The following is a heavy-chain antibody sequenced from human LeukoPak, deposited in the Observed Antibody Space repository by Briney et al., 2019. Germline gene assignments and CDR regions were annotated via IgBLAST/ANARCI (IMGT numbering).Heavy chain of an antibody. D-gene: IGHD3-22*01. J-gene: IGHJ4*02. CDR1: GFTFSSSG. V-gene: IGHV3-23*01. CDR3: AKRGVVIRVILVGFHKEAYYFDS. Sequence: PGGSLRLSCAASGFTFSSSGMSSVRQAPGRGMGWDAGISDGGGRKNYADSVKGRFTISRDNPKNTLYLQMNSLRAEDTAVYFCAKRGVVIRVILVGFHKEAYYFDSWGQGALVTVSS. CDR2: ISDGGGRK.